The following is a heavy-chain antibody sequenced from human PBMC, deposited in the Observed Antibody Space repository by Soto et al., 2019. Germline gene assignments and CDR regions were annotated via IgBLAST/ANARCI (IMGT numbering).Heavy chain of an antibody. V-gene: IGHV5-10-1*01. CDR1: GYSFTSYW. D-gene: IGHD3-3*01. J-gene: IGHJ6*02. CDR2: IDPSDSYT. Sequence: GESLKISCKGSGYSFTSYWINWVRQMPGKGLEWMGRIDPSDSYTNYSPSFQGHVTISVDKSISTAYLQWSSLKASDTAMYYCARLRFLDYYSMDVWGQGTTVPVSS. CDR3: ARLRFLDYYSMDV.